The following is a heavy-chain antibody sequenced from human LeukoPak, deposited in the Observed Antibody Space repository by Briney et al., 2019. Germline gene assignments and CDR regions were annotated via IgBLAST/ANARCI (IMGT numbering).Heavy chain of an antibody. CDR1: GFTFSSNY. CDR2: INTDGSDR. CDR3: ARALRSPGDSGLDY. V-gene: IGHV3-74*03. J-gene: IGHJ4*02. Sequence: GGSLRLSCAASGFTFSSNYMHWVRQAPGKGLVWVSRINTDGSDRTHADFVKGRFTISRDDAKNTLYLEMNSLRAEDTAVYYCARALRSPGDSGLDYWGQGALVTVSS. D-gene: IGHD3-10*01.